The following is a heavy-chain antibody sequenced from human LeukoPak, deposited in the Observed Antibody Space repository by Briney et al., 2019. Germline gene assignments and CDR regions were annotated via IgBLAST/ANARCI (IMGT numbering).Heavy chain of an antibody. V-gene: IGHV3-23*01. CDR2: ISGSGGST. CDR1: GFTFSSYA. Sequence: GGSLRLSCAASGFTFSSYAMSWVRQAPGKGLEWVSAISGSGGSTYYADSVKGRFTISRDNSKNTLYLQTNSLRAEDTAVYYCAKDRFGIAAAGTNWFDPWGQGTLVTVSS. D-gene: IGHD6-13*01. J-gene: IGHJ5*02. CDR3: AKDRFGIAAAGTNWFDP.